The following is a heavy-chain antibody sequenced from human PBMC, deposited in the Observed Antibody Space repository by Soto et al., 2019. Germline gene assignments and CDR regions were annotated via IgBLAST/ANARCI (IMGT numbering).Heavy chain of an antibody. D-gene: IGHD4-17*01. J-gene: IGHJ3*02. CDR3: ASHWYGDKGVAFDI. CDR1: GFTFSNAW. CDR2: IKSKTDGGTA. Sequence: GGSLRLSCAASGFTFSNAWMNWVRQAPGKGLEWVARIKSKTDGGTADYATPVKGRFTISRDDSKNTLYLQMNSLKIEDTAVYYCASHWYGDKGVAFDIWGQGTMVTVSS. V-gene: IGHV3-15*07.